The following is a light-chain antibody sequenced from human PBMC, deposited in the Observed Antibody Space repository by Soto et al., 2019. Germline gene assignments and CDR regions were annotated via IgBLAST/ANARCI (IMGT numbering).Light chain of an antibody. Sequence: EIVLTQSPGTLSWSPGERVTLSCRASQSVSSSYLAWYQQKSGQSPRLLIYGASRRATGIPDRFSGSGSGTDFTLTVSRLEPEDFAVYYCQQYGSSPLFGQGTKLEIK. CDR1: QSVSSSY. CDR3: QQYGSSPL. V-gene: IGKV3-20*01. J-gene: IGKJ2*01. CDR2: GAS.